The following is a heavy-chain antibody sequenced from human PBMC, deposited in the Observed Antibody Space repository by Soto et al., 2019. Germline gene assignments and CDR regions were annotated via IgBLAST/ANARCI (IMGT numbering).Heavy chain of an antibody. CDR2: IWYDGSNK. D-gene: IGHD6-13*01. CDR1: GFTFSSCG. J-gene: IGHJ5*02. Sequence: PGGSLRLSCAASGFTFSSCGRHWGPEAPGKGLEWVAVIWYDGSNKYYADSVKGRFTISRDNSKNTLYLQMNSLRAEDTAVYYCARAGSSSWYGESQGDSFDPWGRGT. V-gene: IGHV3-33*01. CDR3: ARAGSSSWYGESQGDSFDP.